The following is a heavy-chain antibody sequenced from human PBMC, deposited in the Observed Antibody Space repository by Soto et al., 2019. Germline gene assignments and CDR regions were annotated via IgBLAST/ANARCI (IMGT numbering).Heavy chain of an antibody. D-gene: IGHD6-25*01. CDR1: GFSLTTSGVG. Sequence: SGPYAGEPTQTLRLTCTFSGFSLTTSGVGVGWIRQPPGKAPEWLALIYWNDDKRYSPSLQSRLTITKDTSKNQVVLTLTNMDPVDTATYYCAHRLGSRGSFDYWGQGSLVTVSS. J-gene: IGHJ4*02. CDR3: AHRLGSRGSFDY. CDR2: IYWNDDK. V-gene: IGHV2-5*01.